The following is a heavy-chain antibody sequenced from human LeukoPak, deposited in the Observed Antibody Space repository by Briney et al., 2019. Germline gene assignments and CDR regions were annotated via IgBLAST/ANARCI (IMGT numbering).Heavy chain of an antibody. CDR1: GGTFSSYG. J-gene: IGHJ4*02. D-gene: IGHD4-23*01. CDR3: ARMEYYGGNSGYFDY. V-gene: IGHV1-69*04. CDR2: IIPLLGVT. Sequence: SVKVSCKASGGTFSSYGISWVRQAPGQGLEWMGRIIPLLGVTNDAQNFQGRVTITADKSTSTAYMELSSLRSEDTAVYYCARMEYYGGNSGYFDYWGQGTLVTVSS.